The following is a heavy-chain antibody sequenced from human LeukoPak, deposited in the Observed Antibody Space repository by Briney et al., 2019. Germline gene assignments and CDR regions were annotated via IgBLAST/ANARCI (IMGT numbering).Heavy chain of an antibody. V-gene: IGHV1-18*01. CDR2: VSAYNGNR. Sequence: ASVKVSCKASGYTFTNYGISWVRQAPGQGLEWVGWVSAYNGNRNYAQKLQGRVTTTTDASTNTAYMELRSLRSDDTAVYYCARNHYYDILTGYVTYGMDVWGQGTTVTVSS. D-gene: IGHD3-9*01. CDR3: ARNHYYDILTGYVTYGMDV. J-gene: IGHJ6*02. CDR1: GYTFTNYG.